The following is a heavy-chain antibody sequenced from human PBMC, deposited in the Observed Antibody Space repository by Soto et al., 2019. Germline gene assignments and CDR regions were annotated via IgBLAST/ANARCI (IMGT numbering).Heavy chain of an antibody. CDR2: IYYSGST. CDR3: ARASTWDCSSTSCYLASDYYYGTDV. J-gene: IGHJ6*02. D-gene: IGHD2-2*01. Sequence: SETLSLTCPVSGGSISSGDYYWSWIRQPPGKGLEWIGYIYYSGSTYYNPSLKSRVTISVDTSKNQFSLKLSSVTAADTAVYYCARASTWDCSSTSCYLASDYYYGTDVWGQGTTVTVSS. V-gene: IGHV4-30-4*01. CDR1: GGSISSGDYY.